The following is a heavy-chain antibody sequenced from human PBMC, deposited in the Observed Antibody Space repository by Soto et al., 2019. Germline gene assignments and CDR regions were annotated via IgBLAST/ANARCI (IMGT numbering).Heavy chain of an antibody. D-gene: IGHD3-9*01. CDR2: ISAYNGNT. CDR1: GYTFTSYG. CDR3: ARVGHYAILTGYYNYWFDP. V-gene: IGHV1-18*01. Sequence: ASVTVSCTASGYTFTSYGISWVRPAPGQGLEWMGWISAYNGNTNYAQKLQGRVTMTTDTSTSTAYMELRSLRSDDTAVYYCARVGHYAILTGYYNYWFDPWGQGTLVTV. J-gene: IGHJ5*02.